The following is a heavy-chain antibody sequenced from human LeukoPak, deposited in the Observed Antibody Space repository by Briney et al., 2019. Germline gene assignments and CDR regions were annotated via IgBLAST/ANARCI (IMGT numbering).Heavy chain of an antibody. J-gene: IGHJ2*01. CDR2: IYYSGST. CDR3: ARDRGSVYCTSTSCYPTGHFDL. V-gene: IGHV4-39*07. CDR1: RGSISSVNYY. D-gene: IGHD2-2*01. Sequence: SETLSLTCTVSRGSISSVNYYWGWIRQPPGKGPEWIGSIYYSGSTYYNPSLKSRVTISVDTSKNQFSLKLSSVTAADTAVYYCARDRGSVYCTSTSCYPTGHFDLWGRGTLVTVSS.